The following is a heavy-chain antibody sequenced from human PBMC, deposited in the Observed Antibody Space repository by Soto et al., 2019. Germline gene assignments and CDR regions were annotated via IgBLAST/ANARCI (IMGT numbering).Heavy chain of an antibody. D-gene: IGHD2-15*01. Sequence: ITLKESGPTLVKPPQTLTLTCTFSGFSLSASGVGVGWIRQPPGKALEWLALIYGDDDRRYSPSLKNRLTITKVTSKNQVVLTMTNVDPVDTATYYCAFLGYCSGGSCYRVDYWGQGTLVTVSS. J-gene: IGHJ4*02. CDR1: GFSLSASGVG. V-gene: IGHV2-5*02. CDR3: AFLGYCSGGSCYRVDY. CDR2: IYGDDDR.